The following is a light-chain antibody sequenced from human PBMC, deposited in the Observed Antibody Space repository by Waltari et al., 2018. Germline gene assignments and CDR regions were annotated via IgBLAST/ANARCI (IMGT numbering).Light chain of an antibody. V-gene: IGLV4-69*01. CDR3: QTWGTGIHVV. CDR1: SGHSSYA. CDR2: LNSDGSH. Sequence: QLVLTQSPSASASLGASVKLTCTLSSGHSSYAIAWHQQQPEKGPRYLMKLNSDGSHSKGDGIPDRFSGSSSGAARYLTISSLQSEDEADDYCQTWGTGIHVVFGGGTKLTVL. J-gene: IGLJ2*01.